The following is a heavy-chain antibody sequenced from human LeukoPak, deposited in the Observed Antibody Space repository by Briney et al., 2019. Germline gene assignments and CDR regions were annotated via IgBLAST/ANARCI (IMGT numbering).Heavy chain of an antibody. V-gene: IGHV4-59*01. Sequence: SETLSLTCTVSGGSISSYYWSWIRQPPGKGLEWIGYIYYSGSTNYNPSLKSRVTISVDTSKNQFSLKLSSVTAADTAVYYCASTIGYYYHGMDVWGQGTTVTVSS. D-gene: IGHD2/OR15-2a*01. CDR1: GGSISSYY. J-gene: IGHJ6*02. CDR3: ASTIGYYYHGMDV. CDR2: IYYSGST.